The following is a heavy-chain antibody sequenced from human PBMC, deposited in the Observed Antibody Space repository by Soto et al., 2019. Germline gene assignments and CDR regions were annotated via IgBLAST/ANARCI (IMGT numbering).Heavy chain of an antibody. D-gene: IGHD3-9*01. CDR1: GFTFSSYG. J-gene: IGHJ6*02. V-gene: IGHV3-30*18. Sequence: GGSLRLSCAASGFTFSSYGMYWVRQAPGKGLEWVAVISHDGSNKHHADSVKGRFTISRDNSKNTLYLQMNSLRAEDTAMYYCAKGIVTTYYDILSHGMDVWGQGTTVTVSS. CDR3: AKGIVTTYYDILSHGMDV. CDR2: ISHDGSNK.